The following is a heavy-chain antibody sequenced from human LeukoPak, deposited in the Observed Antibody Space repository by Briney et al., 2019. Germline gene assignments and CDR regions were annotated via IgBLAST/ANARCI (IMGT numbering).Heavy chain of an antibody. CDR1: GGSISSYY. V-gene: IGHV4-59*01. CDR2: IYYSGST. Sequence: SETLSHTCTVSGGSISSYYWSWIRQPPGKGLEWIGYIYYSGSTNYNPSLKSRVTISVDTSKNQFSLKLSSVTAADTAVYYCARVVSENAFDIWGQGTMVTVSS. D-gene: IGHD2-15*01. CDR3: ARVVSENAFDI. J-gene: IGHJ3*02.